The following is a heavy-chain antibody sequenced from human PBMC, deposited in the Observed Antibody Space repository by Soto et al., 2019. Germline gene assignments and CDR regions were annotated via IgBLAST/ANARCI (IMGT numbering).Heavy chain of an antibody. CDR2: ISGSGTYI. J-gene: IGHJ4*02. CDR1: GFTFSDYA. Sequence: GGSLRLSCATSGFTFSDYAMNWVRQAPGRGLEWVSGISGSGTYIYYADSVKGRFTISRDSSLYLQMNNLRVEDTAIYYCTRARPPHFTAVFDYWGQGTQVTVSS. V-gene: IGHV3-23*01. D-gene: IGHD6-6*01. CDR3: TRARPPHFTAVFDY.